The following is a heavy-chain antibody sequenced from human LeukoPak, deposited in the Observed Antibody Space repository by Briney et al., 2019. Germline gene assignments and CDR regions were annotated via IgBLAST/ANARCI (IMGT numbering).Heavy chain of an antibody. Sequence: PGGSLRPSGAAPGFTFSTYAMHGVRQAPGKGLKGGAVISYDGSNKYYADSVKGRFTISRDNSKNTLYLQMNSLRAEDTAVYYCATDVIYSSSWEGYYYYGMDVWGQGTTVTVSS. CDR2: ISYDGSNK. CDR1: GFTFSTYA. V-gene: IGHV3-30*04. D-gene: IGHD6-13*01. J-gene: IGHJ6*02. CDR3: ATDVIYSSSWEGYYYYGMDV.